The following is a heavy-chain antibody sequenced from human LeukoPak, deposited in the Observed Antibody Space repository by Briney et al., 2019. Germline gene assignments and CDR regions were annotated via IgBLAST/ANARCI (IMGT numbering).Heavy chain of an antibody. V-gene: IGHV3-7*03. CDR1: GLTFSRYW. D-gene: IGHD1-26*01. CDR3: ARPSRSESFY. Sequence: GGSLRLSCAASGLTFSRYWMSWVRLAPGKGLEWVANIKQDGSEQYYVDSVKGRFTISRDNAKNSLYLQMDSLRAEDTAVYYCARPSRSESFYWGQGTLVTVSS. J-gene: IGHJ4*02. CDR2: IKQDGSEQ.